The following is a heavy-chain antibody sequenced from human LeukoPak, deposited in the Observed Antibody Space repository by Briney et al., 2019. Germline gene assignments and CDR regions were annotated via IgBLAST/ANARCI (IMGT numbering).Heavy chain of an antibody. CDR3: ARVRVRYSGSNEAFDI. J-gene: IGHJ3*02. D-gene: IGHD1-26*01. CDR2: ISAYNGNT. V-gene: IGHV1-18*01. Sequence: ASVKVSCKASGYTFTSYGISWVRQAPGQGLEWMGWISAYNGNTNYAQKLQGRVTMTTDTSTSTAYMELRSLRSDDTAVYYCARVRVRYSGSNEAFDIWGQGTMVTVSS. CDR1: GYTFTSYG.